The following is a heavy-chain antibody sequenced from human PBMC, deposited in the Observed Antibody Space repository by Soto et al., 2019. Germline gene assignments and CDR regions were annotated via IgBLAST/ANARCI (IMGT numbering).Heavy chain of an antibody. CDR2: ISFSGAT. J-gene: IGHJ4*02. CDR1: VVSITSYL. CDR3: ARDRRDGYQRYFEF. V-gene: IGHV4-59*01. Sequence: PSETRSLTCTVPVVSITSYLCGWIRQTPGKGLDWIGSISFSGATYINPSLKGRAALSVDTSENHLSLTLNSVTSADTAVYFCARDRRDGYQRYFEFWGQGNKVTVSS. D-gene: IGHD2-2*01.